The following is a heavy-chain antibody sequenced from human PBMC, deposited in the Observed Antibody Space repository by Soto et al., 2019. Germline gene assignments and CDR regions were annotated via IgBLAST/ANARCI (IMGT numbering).Heavy chain of an antibody. V-gene: IGHV1-18*01. D-gene: IGHD3-22*01. CDR3: ARGPYYYDSSGPWGYLDL. J-gene: IGHJ2*01. CDR1: GYTFTSYG. CDR2: ISAYNGNT. Sequence: ASVKVSCKASGYTFTSYGISWVRQAPGQGLEWMGWISAYNGNTNYSQKLQGRVTMTTDTSTSTAYMELRSLRSDDTAVYYCARGPYYYDSSGPWGYLDLWGRGTLATVSS.